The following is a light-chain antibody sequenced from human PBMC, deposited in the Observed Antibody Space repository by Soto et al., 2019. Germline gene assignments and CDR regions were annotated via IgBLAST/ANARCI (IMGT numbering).Light chain of an antibody. CDR3: QHYDTYSGT. V-gene: IGKV1-5*03. CDR1: QNINTW. CDR2: RAS. J-gene: IGKJ3*01. Sequence: DIQMTQSPSTLSASVGDRVTITCRASQNINTWLAWYQQKPGKAHKLLIYRASSLESGVPSRFSGSGSGTELTLTISSLQPEDFSTYYCQHYDTYSGTFGPGTKVDVK.